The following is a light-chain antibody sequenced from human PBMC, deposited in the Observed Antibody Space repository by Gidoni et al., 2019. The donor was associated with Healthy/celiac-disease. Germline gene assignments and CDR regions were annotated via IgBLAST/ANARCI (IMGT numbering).Light chain of an antibody. CDR1: KLGDKY. CDR2: QDS. CDR3: QAWDSSTVV. Sequence: SYELTQPPSVSVPPGQTASITCPGDKLGDKYACWYQQKPGQSPVLVIDQDSKRPSGIPERFSGSNSGNTATLTISGTQAMDEADYYCQAWDSSTVVFGGGTKLTVL. V-gene: IGLV3-1*01. J-gene: IGLJ2*01.